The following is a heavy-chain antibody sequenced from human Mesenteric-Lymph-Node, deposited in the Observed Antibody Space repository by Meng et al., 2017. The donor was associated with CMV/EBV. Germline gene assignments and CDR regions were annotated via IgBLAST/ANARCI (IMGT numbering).Heavy chain of an antibody. J-gene: IGHJ5*02. Sequence: GYYEHWVRQSPGQGLEWMGWINPNSGGTNYAQKFQGRVTMTRDTSISTAYMELSRLRSDDTAVYYCAREVIVVVPAAPSQNNWFDPWGQGTLVTVSS. D-gene: IGHD2-2*01. V-gene: IGHV1-2*02. CDR2: INPNSGGT. CDR3: AREVIVVVPAAPSQNNWFDP. CDR1: GYY.